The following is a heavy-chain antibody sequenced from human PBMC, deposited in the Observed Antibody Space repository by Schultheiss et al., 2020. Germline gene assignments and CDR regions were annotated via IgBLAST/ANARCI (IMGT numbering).Heavy chain of an antibody. D-gene: IGHD2-15*01. CDR1: GFAFSDHY. J-gene: IGHJ6*03. CDR3: ARVGEDCSGGSCYSPYYYYYYMDV. Sequence: GGSLRLSCAASGFAFSDHYMDWVRQAPGKGLEWVAVIWYDGSNKYYADSVKGRFTISRDNSKNTLYLQMNSLRAEDTAVYYCARVGEDCSGGSCYSPYYYYYYMDVWGKGTTVTVSS. V-gene: IGHV3-33*08. CDR2: IWYDGSNK.